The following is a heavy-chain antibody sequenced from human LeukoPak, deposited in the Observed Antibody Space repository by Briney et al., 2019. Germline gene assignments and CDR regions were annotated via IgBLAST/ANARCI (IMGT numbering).Heavy chain of an antibody. D-gene: IGHD5-18*01. CDR3: VTGFTTMAVDYFDY. Sequence: ASVKVSCKVSGKSLSDLSIHWLRQPPGKGLEWLGGSDPEDGERIYAQMFQGRVTMTEDTSIDTAYMELSSLRSEDTAVYYCVTGFTTMAVDYFDYWGQGTLVTVSP. V-gene: IGHV1-24*01. J-gene: IGHJ4*02. CDR1: GKSLSDLS. CDR2: SDPEDGER.